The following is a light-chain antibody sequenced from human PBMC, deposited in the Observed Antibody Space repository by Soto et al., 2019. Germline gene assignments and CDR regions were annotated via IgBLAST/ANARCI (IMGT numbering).Light chain of an antibody. CDR2: EVT. CDR3: SSYTSNYTVV. CDR1: NSDVGVYNY. Sequence: QSALTQPPSASGSPGQSVAISCTGTNSDVGVYNYVSWYQHHPGKVPKPMIYEVTKRPSGVPDRFSGSKSGNTASLTVSGLQAEDEAEYYCSSYTSNYTVVLGGGTQLTVL. V-gene: IGLV2-8*01. J-gene: IGLJ2*01.